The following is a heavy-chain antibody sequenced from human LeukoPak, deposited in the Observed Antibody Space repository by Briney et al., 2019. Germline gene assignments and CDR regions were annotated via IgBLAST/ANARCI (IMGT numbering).Heavy chain of an antibody. Sequence: GGSLRLSCAASGFTFSSYSMNWVRQAPGKGLEWVSSISSSSSYIYYADSVKGRFTISGDNAKNSLYLQMNSLRAEDTAVYYCASRIAARRFPTYYFDYWGQGTLVTVSS. J-gene: IGHJ4*02. CDR2: ISSSSSYI. D-gene: IGHD6-6*01. V-gene: IGHV3-21*01. CDR1: GFTFSSYS. CDR3: ASRIAARRFPTYYFDY.